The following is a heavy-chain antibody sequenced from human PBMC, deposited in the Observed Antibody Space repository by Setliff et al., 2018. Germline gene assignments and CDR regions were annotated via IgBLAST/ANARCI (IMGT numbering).Heavy chain of an antibody. CDR2: ISAYNGDT. Sequence: ASVKVSCKASGYTLSNSILSWVRQAPGQGLEWMGWISAYNGDTNYAQKLQGRVTMTTDTSTSTAYMELKNLRSDDTAVYYCARINFYVSSGYYYAPDFWGQGTLVTVSS. CDR1: GYTLSNSI. J-gene: IGHJ4*02. V-gene: IGHV1-18*01. CDR3: ARINFYVSSGYYYAPDF. D-gene: IGHD3-22*01.